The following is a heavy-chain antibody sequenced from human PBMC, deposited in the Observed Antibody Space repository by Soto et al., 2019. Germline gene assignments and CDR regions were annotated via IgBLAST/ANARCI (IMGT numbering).Heavy chain of an antibody. CDR1: GFTVSTNF. CDR3: ARATAAAGIRASGVYY. CDR2: LYGGVTT. V-gene: IGHV3-53*01. Sequence: EVQLVESGGGLIQPGGSLRLSCAASGFTVSTNFMSWIRQAPGKGLEWVSFLYGGVTTFYADSVKGRFTISSDNSKNTLYLQMNSLRAEDTAVYYCARATAAAGIRASGVYYWGQGTLVTVSS. J-gene: IGHJ4*02. D-gene: IGHD6-13*01.